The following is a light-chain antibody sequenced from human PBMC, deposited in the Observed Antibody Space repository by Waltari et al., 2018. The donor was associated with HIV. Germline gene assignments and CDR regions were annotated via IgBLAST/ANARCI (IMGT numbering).Light chain of an antibody. CDR3: QLFQCCNNWV. V-gene: IGLV3-21*01. J-gene: IGLJ3*02. CDR2: HDR. Sequence: SYVLTQPPSVSVAPGQTARITCEGNKIGSESVHWYQQRPGQAPVVVIYHDRDRPSGIPERFSGSNSGNTATLTITRVKAGDEADYYCQLFQCCNNWVFGGGTKLTVL. CDR1: KIGSES.